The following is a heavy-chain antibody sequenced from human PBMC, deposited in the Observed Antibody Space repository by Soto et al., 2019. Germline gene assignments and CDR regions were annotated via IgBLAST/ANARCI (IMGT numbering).Heavy chain of an antibody. CDR2: MNPNSGNT. V-gene: IGHV1-8*01. J-gene: IGHJ3*02. CDR3: ARGRVVAAAGKDFAFDI. Sequence: ASVKVSCKASGYTFTSYDINWVRQATGQGLEWMGWMNPNSGNTGYAQKFQGRVTMTRNTSISTAYMELSSLRSEDTAVYYCARGRVVAAAGKDFAFDIWGQGTMVTVSS. CDR1: GYTFTSYD. D-gene: IGHD6-13*01.